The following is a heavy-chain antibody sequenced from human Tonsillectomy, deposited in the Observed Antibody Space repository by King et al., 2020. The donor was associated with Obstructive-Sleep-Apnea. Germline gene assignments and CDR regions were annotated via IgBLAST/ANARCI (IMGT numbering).Heavy chain of an antibody. J-gene: IGHJ4*02. CDR3: ARARGVTTHFDY. V-gene: IGHV4-59*01. Sequence: QLQESGPGLVKPSETLSLTCTVSGGSISSYYWSWIRQPPGNGLEWIGYIYYIGSTKYNPSLKSRVTISVDQSKNQFSLKLSSGTAADTAVYYCARARGVTTHFDYWGQGTLVTVSS. CDR1: GGSISSYY. D-gene: IGHD4-17*01. CDR2: IYYIGST.